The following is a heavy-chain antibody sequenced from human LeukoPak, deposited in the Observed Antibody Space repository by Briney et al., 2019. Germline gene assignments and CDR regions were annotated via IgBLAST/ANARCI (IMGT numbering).Heavy chain of an antibody. D-gene: IGHD2-2*01. CDR1: GFTFSDYY. V-gene: IGHV3-23*01. CDR2: ISGSGGST. Sequence: GGSLRLSCAASGFTFSDYYMSWIRQAPGKGLEWVSAISGSGGSTYYADSVKGRFTISRDNSKNTLYLQMNSLRAEDTAVYYCAKGEEYCSSTSCYYYYYGMDVWGQGTTVTVSS. J-gene: IGHJ6*02. CDR3: AKGEEYCSSTSCYYYYYGMDV.